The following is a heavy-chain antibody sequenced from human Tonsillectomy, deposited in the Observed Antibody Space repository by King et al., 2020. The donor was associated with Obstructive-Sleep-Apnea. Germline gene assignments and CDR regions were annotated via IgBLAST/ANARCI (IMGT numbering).Heavy chain of an antibody. CDR2: IDTSGSTT. J-gene: IGHJ4*02. Sequence: VQLVESGGGLVKPGGSLRLSCAASAFIFSDYYMSWIRQAPGKGLECVSYIDTSGSTTYYADSVKGRFTISRDNAKNSLYLQINSLRADDTAVYYCARDQMSTSGGFDYWGQGTLVTVSS. V-gene: IGHV3-11*01. CDR3: ARDQMSTSGGFDY. CDR1: AFIFSDYY. D-gene: IGHD5-24*01.